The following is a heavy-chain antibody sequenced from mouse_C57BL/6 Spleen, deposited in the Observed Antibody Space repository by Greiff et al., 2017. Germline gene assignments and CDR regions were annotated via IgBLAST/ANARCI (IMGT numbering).Heavy chain of an antibody. V-gene: IGHV1-39*01. CDR1: GYSFTDYN. CDR3: ARSGYYGSSPAWFAY. Sequence: EVQLQQSGPELVKPGASVKISCKASGYSFTDYNMNWVKQSNGKSLEWIGVINPNYGTTSYNQKFKGKATLTVDQSSSTAYMQLNSLTSEDSAVYYCARSGYYGSSPAWFAYWGQGTLVTVSA. J-gene: IGHJ3*01. D-gene: IGHD1-1*01. CDR2: INPNYGTT.